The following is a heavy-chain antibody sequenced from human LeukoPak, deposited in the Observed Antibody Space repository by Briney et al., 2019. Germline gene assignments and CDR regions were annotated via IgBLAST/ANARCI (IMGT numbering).Heavy chain of an antibody. V-gene: IGHV1-69*13. CDR3: ARDVLPDWYFDL. Sequence: ASVKVSCKASGGTFSSYAISWVRQAPGQGLEWMGGIIPIFGTANYAQKFQGRVTITADESTSTAYMELSSLRSEDTAVYYCARDVLPDWYFDLWGRGTLVTVSS. D-gene: IGHD2-15*01. CDR1: GGTFSSYA. CDR2: IIPIFGTA. J-gene: IGHJ2*01.